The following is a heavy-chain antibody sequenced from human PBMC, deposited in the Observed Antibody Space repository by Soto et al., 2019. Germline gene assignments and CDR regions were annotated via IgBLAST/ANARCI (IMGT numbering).Heavy chain of an antibody. CDR2: MNPNSGNT. D-gene: IGHD2-2*01. CDR3: ARRRYCSSTSCPQNGWFDP. CDR1: GYTFTSYD. Sequence: APVKVSCKASGYTFTSYDINWVRQATGQGLEWMGWMNPNSGNTGYAQKFQGRVTMTRNTSISTAYMELSSLRSEDTAVYYCARRRYCSSTSCPQNGWFDPWGQGTLVTVS. V-gene: IGHV1-8*01. J-gene: IGHJ5*02.